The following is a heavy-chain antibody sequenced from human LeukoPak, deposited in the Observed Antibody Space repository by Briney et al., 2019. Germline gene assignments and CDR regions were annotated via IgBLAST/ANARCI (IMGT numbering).Heavy chain of an antibody. J-gene: IGHJ5*02. D-gene: IGHD5-18*01. Sequence: SETLSLTCAVYGGSFSGYYWSWIRQPPGKGLEWIGEINHSRSTNYNPSLKSRVTISVDTSKNQFSLKMKSVTAADTAIYYCARSTGYNNGNADDHWGQGTLVTISA. CDR2: INHSRST. CDR1: GGSFSGYY. CDR3: ARSTGYNNGNADDH. V-gene: IGHV4-34*01.